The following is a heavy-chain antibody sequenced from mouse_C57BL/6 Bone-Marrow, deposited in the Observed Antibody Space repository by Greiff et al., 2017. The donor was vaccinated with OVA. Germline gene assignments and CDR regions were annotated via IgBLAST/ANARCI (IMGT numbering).Heavy chain of an antibody. CDR2: IYPRSGNT. CDR3: GSYRYFDV. J-gene: IGHJ1*03. V-gene: IGHV1-81*01. CDR1: GYTFTSYG. Sequence: VKLQQSGAELARPGASVKLSCKASGYTFTSYGISWAKQRTGQGLEWIGEIYPRSGNTYYNEKFKGKATLTAEKSSSTAYMELRSLTSEDSAVYFCGSYRYFDVWGTGTTVTVSS.